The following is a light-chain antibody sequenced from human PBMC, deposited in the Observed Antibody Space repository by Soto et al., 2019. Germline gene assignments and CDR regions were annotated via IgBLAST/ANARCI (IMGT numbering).Light chain of an antibody. CDR1: QSLVHSDGNTY. J-gene: IGKJ2*01. V-gene: IGKV2-24*01. CDR3: MQVTHFPYT. CDR2: KIS. Sequence: DIVMTQTPLFSPVTLGQPASISCRSSQSLVHSDGNTYLSWLHQRPGQPPRLLIYKISNRFFGVPDRFRGSGVGTHYTLRISRVEAEDVGLYYCMQVTHFPYTFGQGSKLEI.